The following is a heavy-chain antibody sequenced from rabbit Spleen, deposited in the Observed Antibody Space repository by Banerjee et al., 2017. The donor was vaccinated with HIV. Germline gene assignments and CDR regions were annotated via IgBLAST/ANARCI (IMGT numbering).Heavy chain of an antibody. V-gene: IGHV1S45*01. CDR3: ARNYVNAFDP. D-gene: IGHD1-1*01. J-gene: IGHJ2*01. CDR1: GFSFSSNW. Sequence: QEQLVESGGGLVKPGGTLTLTCTVSGFSFSSNWICWVRLAPGKGLEWIACIDTNNGDTDYANWPKGRFTISKTSSTTVTLQMTSLTAADTATYFCARNYVNAFDPWGQGTLVTVS. CDR2: IDTNNGDT.